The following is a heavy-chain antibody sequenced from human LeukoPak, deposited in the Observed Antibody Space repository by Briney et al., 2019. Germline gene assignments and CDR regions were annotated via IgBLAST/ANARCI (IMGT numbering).Heavy chain of an antibody. V-gene: IGHV3-23*01. J-gene: IGHJ3*01. CDR2: ISGSGDRT. CDR3: AREFRDAFDV. Sequence: GGSLRLSCAASGFTFSSSAMSWVRQAPGKGLEWVSTISGSGDRTYYAESVKGRFTISRDNTWNTLFLQMNSLRDEDTAVYYCAREFRDAFDVWGQGTRVTVSS. D-gene: IGHD3-10*01. CDR1: GFTFSSSA.